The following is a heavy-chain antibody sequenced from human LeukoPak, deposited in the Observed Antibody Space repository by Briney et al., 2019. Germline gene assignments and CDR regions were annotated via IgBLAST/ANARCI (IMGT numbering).Heavy chain of an antibody. V-gene: IGHV3-23*01. CDR3: AKDLGRYFEYFQH. D-gene: IGHD3-10*01. Sequence: GGSLRLSCAASGFTFSSYAMSWVCQAPGKGLEWVSAISGSGGSTYYADSVKGRFTISRDNSKNTLYLQMNSLRAEDTAVYYCAKDLGRYFEYFQHWGQGTLVTVSS. J-gene: IGHJ1*01. CDR2: ISGSGGST. CDR1: GFTFSSYA.